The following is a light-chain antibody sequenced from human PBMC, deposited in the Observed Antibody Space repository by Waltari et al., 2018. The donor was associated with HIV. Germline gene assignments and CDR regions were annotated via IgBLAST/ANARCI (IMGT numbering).Light chain of an antibody. V-gene: IGLV2-23*02. CDR2: EVT. CDR1: SSDVGNYDL. Sequence: QSALTQPASMSGSPGQSITISCTGTSSDVGNYDLVSWYQQHPGKAPKHIIYEVTKRPSGVSVLFSGSKSGNTASLIISVLQAEDAADYYCCSCAGSINPVVFGGGTKLTVL. J-gene: IGLJ2*01. CDR3: CSCAGSINPVV.